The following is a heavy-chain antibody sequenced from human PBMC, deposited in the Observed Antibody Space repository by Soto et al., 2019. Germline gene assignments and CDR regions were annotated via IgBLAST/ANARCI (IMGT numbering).Heavy chain of an antibody. D-gene: IGHD3-22*01. CDR1: VVSISSGDYY. Sequence: SETLSLTCSFSVVSISSGDYYCEWVRQPPGKGLEWIGYISNSGSTYYSPSLNSRITMSLDTSKNEFSLRLYSVTAADTAVYYCVRGHTSGYYNWFDPWGQRSLVSVSS. CDR2: ISNSGST. J-gene: IGHJ5*02. V-gene: IGHV4-30-4*01. CDR3: VRGHTSGYYNWFDP.